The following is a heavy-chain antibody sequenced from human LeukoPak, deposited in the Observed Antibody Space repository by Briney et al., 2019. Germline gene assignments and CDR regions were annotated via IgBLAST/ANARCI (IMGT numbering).Heavy chain of an antibody. CDR3: ARTGEKYYYDSSAPPIGFDY. J-gene: IGHJ4*02. V-gene: IGHV3-7*01. CDR1: GFTFRSYW. Sequence: GGSLRLSCAASGFTFRSYWMTWVRQAPGKGLEWVANIKYDGSEKFYVDSVKGRFTISRDNAKNSLYLEMNSLRTEDTAVYYCARTGEKYYYDSSAPPIGFDYWGQGTLVTVSS. D-gene: IGHD3-22*01. CDR2: IKYDGSEK.